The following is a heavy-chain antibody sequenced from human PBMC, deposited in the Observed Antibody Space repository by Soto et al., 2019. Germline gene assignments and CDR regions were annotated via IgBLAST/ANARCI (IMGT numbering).Heavy chain of an antibody. J-gene: IGHJ5*02. V-gene: IGHV3-23*01. Sequence: PVGSLRLSCAASGFTFSSYAMSGFRQAPVNGLEWVSAISGSGGSTYYADSVKGRFTISRDNSKNTLYLQMNSLRAEDTAVYYCAKDQLGYCSGGSCYSNWFDPWGQGTLVTVSS. CDR2: ISGSGGST. CDR3: AKDQLGYCSGGSCYSNWFDP. D-gene: IGHD2-15*01. CDR1: GFTFSSYA.